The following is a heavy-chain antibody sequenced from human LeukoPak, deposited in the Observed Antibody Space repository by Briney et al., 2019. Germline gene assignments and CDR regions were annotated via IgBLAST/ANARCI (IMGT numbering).Heavy chain of an antibody. Sequence: PSETLSLTCAVSGGSISSITWWSWVRQPPGKGLEWIGEIYHTGSTNYNPSLKSRVTMSVDKSKNQFSLKLSSVTAAGTAVYYCAREAGPQSLRGTFDPWGQGTLVTVSS. CDR3: AREAGPQSLRGTFDP. CDR2: IYHTGST. CDR1: GGSISSITW. J-gene: IGHJ5*02. V-gene: IGHV4-4*02. D-gene: IGHD1-1*01.